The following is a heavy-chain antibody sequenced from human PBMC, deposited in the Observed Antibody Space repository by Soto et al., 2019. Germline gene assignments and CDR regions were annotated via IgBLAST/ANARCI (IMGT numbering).Heavy chain of an antibody. CDR3: ARDDGSGWFFEAA. V-gene: IGHV1-69*12. J-gene: IGHJ5*02. CDR1: GGSISSFA. D-gene: IGHD6-19*01. Sequence: QVQLVQSGAEVKKPGSSVKVSCKASGGSISSFAISWVRQAPGQGLDWMGEIIPIFDSANYAQKFQGRVTITADASTSTVYMELSSLRSEDTAVYYCARDDGSGWFFEAAWGQGTLVTVSS. CDR2: IIPIFDSA.